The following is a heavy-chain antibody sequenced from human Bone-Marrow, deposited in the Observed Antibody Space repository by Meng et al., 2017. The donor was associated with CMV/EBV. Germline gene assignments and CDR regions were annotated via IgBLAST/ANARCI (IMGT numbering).Heavy chain of an antibody. CDR2: IYYSGST. CDR3: ARLYLEVDFPNWFDP. D-gene: IGHD1-1*01. CDR1: TFSSYA. Sequence: TFSSYAMSWIRQPPGKGLEWIGSIYYSGSTYYNPSLKSRVTISVDTSKNQFSLKLSSVTAADTAVYYCARLYLEVDFPNWFDPWGQGTLVTVSS. V-gene: IGHV4-39*01. J-gene: IGHJ5*02.